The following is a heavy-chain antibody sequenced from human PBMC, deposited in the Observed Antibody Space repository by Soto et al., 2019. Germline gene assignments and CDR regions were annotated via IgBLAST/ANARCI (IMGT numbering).Heavy chain of an antibody. J-gene: IGHJ6*02. Sequence: ASVKVSCKASGYTFTSYGISWVRQAPGQGLEWMGWISAYNGNTNYAQKLQGRVTMTTDTSTSTAYMELRSLRSDDTAVYYCARDGEVSGNATDNSYYGMDVWGQGNTVNVS. V-gene: IGHV1-18*04. CDR2: ISAYNGNT. CDR3: ARDGEVSGNATDNSYYGMDV. CDR1: GYTFTSYG. D-gene: IGHD3-10*01.